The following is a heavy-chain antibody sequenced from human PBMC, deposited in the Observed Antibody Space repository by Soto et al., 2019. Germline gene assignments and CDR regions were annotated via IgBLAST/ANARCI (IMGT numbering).Heavy chain of an antibody. CDR2: IYYSGST. Sequence: SETLSLTCTVSGGSISSSSYYWGWIRQPPGKGLEWIGSIYYSGSTYYNPSLKSRVTISVDTSKNQFSLKLSSVTAADTAVYYCARHESSRDVDTAMVSYYYYGMDVWGQGTTVTVSS. J-gene: IGHJ6*02. CDR1: GGSISSSSYY. CDR3: ARHESSRDVDTAMVSYYYYGMDV. D-gene: IGHD5-18*01. V-gene: IGHV4-39*01.